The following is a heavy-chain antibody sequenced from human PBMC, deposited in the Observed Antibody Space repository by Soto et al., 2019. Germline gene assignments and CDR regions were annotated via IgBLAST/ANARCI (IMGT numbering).Heavy chain of an antibody. CDR2: ISGSGGST. V-gene: IGHV3-23*01. Sequence: GGSLRLSCAASGFTFSSYAMSWVRQAPGKGLEWVSAISGSGGSTYYADSVKGRFTISRDNSKNTLYLQMNSLRAEDTAVYYCANNGYDSSGYKVWAFDIWGQGTMVTVSS. CDR1: GFTFSSYA. J-gene: IGHJ3*02. CDR3: ANNGYDSSGYKVWAFDI. D-gene: IGHD3-22*01.